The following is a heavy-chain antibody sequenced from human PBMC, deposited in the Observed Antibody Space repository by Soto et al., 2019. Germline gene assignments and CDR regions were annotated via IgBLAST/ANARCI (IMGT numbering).Heavy chain of an antibody. J-gene: IGHJ4*02. CDR1: GGTFSSYA. D-gene: IGHD1-7*01. CDR2: IIPIFGTA. Sequence: GASVKVSCKASGGTFSSYAISWVRQAPGQGLEWMGGIIPIFGTANYAQKFQGRVTITADESTSTAYMELSSLRSEDTAVYYCASGYCARPNYQVEDHFYYWGQGSLVTVAS. CDR3: ASGYCARPNYQVEDHFYY. V-gene: IGHV1-69*13.